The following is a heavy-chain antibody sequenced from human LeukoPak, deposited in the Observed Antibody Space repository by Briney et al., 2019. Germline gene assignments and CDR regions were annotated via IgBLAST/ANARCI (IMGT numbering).Heavy chain of an antibody. V-gene: IGHV4-34*01. J-gene: IGHJ3*02. CDR3: ARDRTTDAFDI. Sequence: SETLSLTCAVYGGSFGGYYWSWIRQPPGKGLEWIGEINHSGSTNYNPSLKSRVTISVDTSKNQFSLKLSSVTAADTAVYYCARDRTTDAFDIWGQGTMVTVSS. CDR1: GGSFGGYY. D-gene: IGHD4-11*01. CDR2: INHSGST.